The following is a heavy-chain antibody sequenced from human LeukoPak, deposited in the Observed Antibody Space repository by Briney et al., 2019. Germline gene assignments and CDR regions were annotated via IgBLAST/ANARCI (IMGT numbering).Heavy chain of an antibody. CDR2: FSASGNS. CDR3: ARVLRYCSGGNCYSGGLGYMDV. CDR1: GDSISSDDYY. D-gene: IGHD2-15*01. Sequence: SETLSLTCTVSGDSISSDDYYWSWIRQPAGKGLEWIGRFSASGNSNYNPSLKSRLTISVDRSKNQFSLKLTSVTAADTAVYYCARVLRYCSGGNCYSGGLGYMDVWGKGTTVTISS. V-gene: IGHV4-61*02. J-gene: IGHJ6*03.